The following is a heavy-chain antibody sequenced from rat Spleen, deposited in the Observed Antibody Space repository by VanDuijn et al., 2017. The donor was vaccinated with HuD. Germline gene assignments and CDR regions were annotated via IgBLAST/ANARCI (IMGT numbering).Heavy chain of an antibody. V-gene: IGHV5-25*01. Sequence: EVQLVESGGGLVQPGRSMKLSCAALGFTFSNYYMAWVRQAPTKGLEWVASISTGGGNTYYPDSVKGRFTISRDNAKSTLYLQMNSLRSEDTATYYCTRDYGYNYGVMDAWGQGASVTVSS. CDR2: ISTGGGNT. CDR3: TRDYGYNYGVMDA. CDR1: GFTFSNYY. J-gene: IGHJ4*01. D-gene: IGHD1-9*01.